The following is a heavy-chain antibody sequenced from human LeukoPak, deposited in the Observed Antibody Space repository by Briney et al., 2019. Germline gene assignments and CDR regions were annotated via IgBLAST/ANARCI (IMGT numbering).Heavy chain of an antibody. CDR2: ISGSGGST. CDR1: GFTVSSNY. V-gene: IGHV3-23*01. CDR3: TTLYYDFWSGYPRLNDY. D-gene: IGHD3-3*01. Sequence: GGSLRLSCAASGFTVSSNYMSWVRQAPGKGLEWVSAISGSGGSTYYADSVKGRFTISRDNSKNTLYLQMNSLKTEDTAVYYCTTLYYDFWSGYPRLNDYWGQGTLVTVSS. J-gene: IGHJ4*02.